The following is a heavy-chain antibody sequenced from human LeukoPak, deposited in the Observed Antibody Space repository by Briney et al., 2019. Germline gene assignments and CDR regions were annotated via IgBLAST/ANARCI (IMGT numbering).Heavy chain of an antibody. CDR3: AKTIAAAAPYYFDH. V-gene: IGHV4-4*02. D-gene: IGHD6-13*01. J-gene: IGHJ4*02. CDR2: IYHSGST. Sequence: PSETLSLTCAVSGXSISSSNWWSWVRQPPGKGLEWIGEIYHSGSTNHNPSLKSRVTISVDKSKNQFSLKLSSVTAADTAVYYCAKTIAAAAPYYFDHWGQGTLVTVSP. CDR1: GXSISSSNW.